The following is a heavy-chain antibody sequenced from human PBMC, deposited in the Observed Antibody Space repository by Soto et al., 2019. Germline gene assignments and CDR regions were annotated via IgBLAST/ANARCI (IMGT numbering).Heavy chain of an antibody. CDR3: ARDHHEGNWFDP. CDR2: IYHSGST. V-gene: IGHV4-30-2*01. Sequence: QLQLQESGSGLVRPSQTLSLTCAVSGGSISSGGYSWNWIRQPPGKGLEWIGYIYHSGSTLYNPSLKSRVTISVDKSKTQFSLKLSPVTAADTAVYYCARDHHEGNWFDPGGQGTLVTVSS. J-gene: IGHJ5*02. CDR1: GGSISSGGYS.